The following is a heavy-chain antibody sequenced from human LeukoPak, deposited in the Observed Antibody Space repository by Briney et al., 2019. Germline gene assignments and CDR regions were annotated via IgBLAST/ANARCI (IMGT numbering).Heavy chain of an antibody. V-gene: IGHV3-21*04. CDR2: ISSSSSYI. J-gene: IGHJ5*02. CDR3: ARALYGSGSYYRFDP. CDR1: GFTFSSYS. Sequence: GGSLRLSCAASGFTFSSYSMNWVRQAPGKGLEWVSSISSSSSYIYYADSVKGRFTISRDNAKNSLYLQMNSLRAEDTALYHCARALYGSGSYYRFDPWGQGTLVTVSS. D-gene: IGHD3-10*01.